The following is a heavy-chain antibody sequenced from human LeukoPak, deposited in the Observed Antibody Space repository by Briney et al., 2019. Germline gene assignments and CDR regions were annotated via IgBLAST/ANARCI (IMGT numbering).Heavy chain of an antibody. V-gene: IGHV3-66*01. D-gene: IGHD2-2*02. CDR3: ANTDRTFVFDI. CDR2: IYSGGST. CDR1: GFTFVSYA. Sequence: GGSLRLSCAASGFTFVSYAMSWVRQAPGKGLEWVSVIYSGGSTYYADSVKGRFTISRDNSKNTLYLHMNSLRAEDTAVYYCANTDRTFVFDIWGQGTMVTVSS. J-gene: IGHJ3*02.